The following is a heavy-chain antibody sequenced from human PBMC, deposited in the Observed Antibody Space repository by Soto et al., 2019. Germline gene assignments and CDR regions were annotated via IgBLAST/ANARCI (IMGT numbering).Heavy chain of an antibody. CDR1: GFTFSNAW. J-gene: IGHJ4*02. CDR2: IKSKTDGGTT. V-gene: IGHV3-15*01. D-gene: IGHD5-18*01. CDR3: TTQPIQLWLREG. Sequence: EVQLVESGGGLVKPGGSLRLSCAASGFTFSNAWMSWVRQAPGKGLEWVGRIKSKTDGGTTDYAAPVKGRFTISSDDSKNTLYLQMNSLKTEDTAVYYCTTQPIQLWLREGWGQGTLVTVSS.